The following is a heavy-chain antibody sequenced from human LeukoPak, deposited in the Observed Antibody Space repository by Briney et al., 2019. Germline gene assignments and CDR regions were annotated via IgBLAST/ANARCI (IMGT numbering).Heavy chain of an antibody. CDR2: IYYSGST. CDR1: GGSISSYH. J-gene: IGHJ4*02. Sequence: PSETLSLTCTVSGGSISSYHWSWIRQPPGKGLEWIGYIYYSGSTNYNPSLKSRVTISVDTSKNQFSLKLSSVTAADTAVYYCARLLAMAGQADLFDYWGQGTLVTVSS. V-gene: IGHV4-59*01. CDR3: ARLLAMAGQADLFDY. D-gene: IGHD6-19*01.